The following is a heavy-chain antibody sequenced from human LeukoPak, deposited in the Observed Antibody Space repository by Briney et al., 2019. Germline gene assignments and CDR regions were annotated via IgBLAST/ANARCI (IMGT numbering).Heavy chain of an antibody. CDR3: ARADILTGAFDY. D-gene: IGHD3-9*01. CDR2: INAGNGNT. Sequence: ASVKVFCKASGYTFTSYAMHWVRQAPGQRLEWMGWINAGNGNTKYSQKFQGRVTITRDTSASTAYMELSSLRFEDTAVYYCARADILTGAFDYWGQGTLVTVSS. V-gene: IGHV1-3*01. J-gene: IGHJ4*02. CDR1: GYTFTSYA.